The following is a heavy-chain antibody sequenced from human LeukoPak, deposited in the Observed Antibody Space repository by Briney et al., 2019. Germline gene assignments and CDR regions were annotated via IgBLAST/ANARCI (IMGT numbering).Heavy chain of an antibody. Sequence: PGRSLRLSCAAFGFTFDDYAMHWVRQAPGKGLEWVSGISWNSGSIGYADSVKGRFTISRDNAKNSLYLQMNSLRAEGTALYYCAKDRRSGWYYFDYWGQGTLVTVSS. CDR1: GFTFDDYA. CDR3: AKDRRSGWYYFDY. V-gene: IGHV3-9*01. CDR2: ISWNSGSI. J-gene: IGHJ4*02. D-gene: IGHD6-19*01.